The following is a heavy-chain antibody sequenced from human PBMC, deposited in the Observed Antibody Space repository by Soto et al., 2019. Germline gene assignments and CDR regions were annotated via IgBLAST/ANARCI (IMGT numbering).Heavy chain of an antibody. J-gene: IGHJ4*02. V-gene: IGHV3-30-3*01. Sequence: GGSLRLSCAASGFTFSSYAMHWVRQAPGKWLEWVAVISYDGSNKYYADSVKGRFTISRDNSKNTLYLQMNSLRAEDTAVYYCARDYCTNGVCYTFDYWGQGXLVTVYS. D-gene: IGHD2-8*01. CDR1: GFTFSSYA. CDR2: ISYDGSNK. CDR3: ARDYCTNGVCYTFDY.